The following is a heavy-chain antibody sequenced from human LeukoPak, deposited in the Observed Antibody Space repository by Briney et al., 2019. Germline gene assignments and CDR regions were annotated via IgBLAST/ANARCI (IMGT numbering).Heavy chain of an antibody. Sequence: SETLSLTCAVYGGSFSGYYWSWIRQPPGKGLEWIGEINHSGSTNYNPSLKSRLTISVDTSKNQFSLKLSSVTAADTAVYYCARRGTYDIDAFDIWGQGTMVTVSS. V-gene: IGHV4-34*01. J-gene: IGHJ3*02. D-gene: IGHD3-9*01. CDR3: ARRGTYDIDAFDI. CDR2: INHSGST. CDR1: GGSFSGYY.